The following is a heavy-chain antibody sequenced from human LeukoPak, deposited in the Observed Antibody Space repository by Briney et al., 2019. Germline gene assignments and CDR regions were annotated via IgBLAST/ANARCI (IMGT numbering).Heavy chain of an antibody. D-gene: IGHD3-16*01. Sequence: GGSLRLSCAASGFTFSIYSMNWVRQAPGKGLEWVSSISSSSSYIYYADSVKGRFTISRDNAKNSLYLQMNSLRAEDTAVYYCARDSGDYVWSYWGQGTLVTVSS. J-gene: IGHJ4*02. CDR1: GFTFSIYS. CDR3: ARDSGDYVWSY. CDR2: ISSSSSYI. V-gene: IGHV3-21*01.